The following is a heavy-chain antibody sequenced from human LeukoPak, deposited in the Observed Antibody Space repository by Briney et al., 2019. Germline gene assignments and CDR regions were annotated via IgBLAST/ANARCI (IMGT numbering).Heavy chain of an antibody. J-gene: IGHJ6*02. CDR3: AKVQGAYCGDYPNYYYGMDV. V-gene: IGHV3-30*18. Sequence: GGSLRLSCAASGFTFSSYGMHWVRQAPGKGLVWVAVISYDGSNKYYADSVKGRFTISRDNSKNTLYLQMNSLRAEDTAVYYCAKVQGAYCGDYPNYYYGMDVWGQGTTVTVSS. CDR1: GFTFSSYG. CDR2: ISYDGSNK. D-gene: IGHD4-17*01.